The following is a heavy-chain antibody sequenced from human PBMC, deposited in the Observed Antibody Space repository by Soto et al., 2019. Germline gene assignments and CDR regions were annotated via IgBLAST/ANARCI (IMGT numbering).Heavy chain of an antibody. CDR3: ARDFVGTAMVQARYGMDV. CDR2: TYYRSKWYN. CDR1: GDSVSSNSAA. D-gene: IGHD5-18*01. J-gene: IGHJ6*02. V-gene: IGHV6-1*01. Sequence: PQTLSLTCVISGDSVSSNSAAWNWIRQSPSRGLEWLGRTYYRSKWYNDYAVSVKSRITINPDTSKNQFSLQLNSVTPEDTAVYYCARDFVGTAMVQARYGMDVWGQGTTVTVSS.